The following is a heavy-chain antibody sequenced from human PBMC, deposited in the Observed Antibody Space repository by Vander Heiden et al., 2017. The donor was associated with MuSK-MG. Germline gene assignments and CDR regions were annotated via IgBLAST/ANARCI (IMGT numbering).Heavy chain of an antibody. V-gene: IGHV2-26*01. CDR1: GFSLSNARMG. J-gene: IGHJ6*02. Sequence: QVTLKESGPVLVKPTETLTLACTVAGFSLSNARMGVSWIRQPPGKALEWLAHIFSNDEKSYSTSLKSRLTISKDTSKSQVVRTMTNMDTVETATYYCARIVGWLRNQDTYYGMDVWGQGTTVTVSS. CDR3: ARIVGWLRNQDTYYGMDV. D-gene: IGHD5-12*01. CDR2: IFSNDEK.